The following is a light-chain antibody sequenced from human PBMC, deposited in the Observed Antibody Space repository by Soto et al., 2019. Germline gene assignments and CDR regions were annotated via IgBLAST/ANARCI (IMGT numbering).Light chain of an antibody. V-gene: IGLV1-40*01. Sequence: QSVLTQPPSVSGAPGQRAPISCPGGASKIGAGYDVHWYQQLPGTAPKLLIYGNSNRPSGVPDRFSGSKSGTSASLAITGLQAEDEADYYCQSYDSSLSGWVFGGGTKLTVL. CDR3: QSYDSSLSGWV. J-gene: IGLJ3*02. CDR2: GNS. CDR1: ASKIGAGYD.